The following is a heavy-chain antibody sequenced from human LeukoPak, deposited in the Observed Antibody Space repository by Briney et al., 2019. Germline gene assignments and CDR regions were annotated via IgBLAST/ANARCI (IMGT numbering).Heavy chain of an antibody. D-gene: IGHD1-26*01. CDR3: ARTGPIVGGNGHFDY. Sequence: SQTLSLTCVISGDSVSSNSAAWNWIRQSPSRGLEWLGRTYYRSKWYNDYAVSVKSRITIIPDTSKNQFSLQLNSETPEDTAVYYCARTGPIVGGNGHFDYWGQGTLVTVSS. J-gene: IGHJ4*02. CDR2: TYYRSKWYN. V-gene: IGHV6-1*01. CDR1: GDSVSSNSAA.